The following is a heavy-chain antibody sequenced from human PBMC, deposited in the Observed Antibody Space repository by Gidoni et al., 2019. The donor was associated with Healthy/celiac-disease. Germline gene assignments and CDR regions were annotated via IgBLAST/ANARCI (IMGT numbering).Heavy chain of an antibody. V-gene: IGHV3-30*18. Sequence: QVQLVQSGGAVVQPGWSLSLSCAASGFTFSSYRMHWVRQDPGKGLEWVAVISYDGSNKYYADSVKGRFTISRDNSKNTLYLQMNSLRAEDTAVYYCAKLKSSSGWGFDYWGQGTLVTVSS. J-gene: IGHJ4*02. CDR2: ISYDGSNK. CDR1: GFTFSSYR. CDR3: AKLKSSSGWGFDY. D-gene: IGHD6-19*01.